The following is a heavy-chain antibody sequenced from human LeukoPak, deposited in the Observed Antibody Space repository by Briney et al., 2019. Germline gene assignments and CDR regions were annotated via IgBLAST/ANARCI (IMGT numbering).Heavy chain of an antibody. J-gene: IGHJ3*02. V-gene: IGHV3-48*04. CDR2: ISSSGSTI. CDR1: GFTFSSYT. Sequence: PGGSLRLSCAASGFTFSSYTMNWVRQAPGKGLEWVSYISSSGSTIYSADSVKGRFSISRDNAKNSLYLQMNSLRAEDTAVYYCARCGNWGVGHAFDIWGQGTMVTVSS. D-gene: IGHD4-23*01. CDR3: ARCGNWGVGHAFDI.